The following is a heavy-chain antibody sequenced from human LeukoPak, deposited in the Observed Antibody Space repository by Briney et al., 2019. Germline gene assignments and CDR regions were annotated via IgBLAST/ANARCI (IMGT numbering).Heavy chain of an antibody. D-gene: IGHD4-17*01. Sequence: SETLSLTCTVSGGSISSSSYYWGWIRQPPGKGLEWIGSIYYSGSTYYNPSLKSRVTISVDTSKNQFSLKLSSVTAADTAMYYCARQSDNGDYEDYWGQGTLVTVSS. J-gene: IGHJ4*02. CDR3: ARQSDNGDYEDY. V-gene: IGHV4-39*01. CDR1: GGSISSSSYY. CDR2: IYYSGST.